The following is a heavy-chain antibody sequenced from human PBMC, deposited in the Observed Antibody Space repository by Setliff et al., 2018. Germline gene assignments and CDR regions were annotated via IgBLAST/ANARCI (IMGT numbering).Heavy chain of an antibody. CDR3: AKCTSWDSHYPYFDY. J-gene: IGHJ4*02. D-gene: IGHD4-4*01. CDR2: FYDSRGDT. Sequence: GSLRLSCAASGFAFSTYAVSWVRQAPGKGLEWVSIFYDSRGDTYYADSVKGRFTVSKDNSKNTMYLQMNSLRDEDTAIYFCAKCTSWDSHYPYFDYWGQVALVTVSS. CDR1: GFAFSTYA. V-gene: IGHV3-23*03.